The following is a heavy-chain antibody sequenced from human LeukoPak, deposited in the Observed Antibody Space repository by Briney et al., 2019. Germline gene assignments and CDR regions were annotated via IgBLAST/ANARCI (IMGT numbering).Heavy chain of an antibody. D-gene: IGHD2-2*01. J-gene: IGHJ6*02. Sequence: PGGSLRLSCAASGFTVSSNYMSWVRQAPGKGLEWVSVIYSGGSTYYADSVKGRFTISRDNSKNTLYLQMNSLRAEDTAVYYCARCSSSTSCYGPGMDVWGQGTTVTVSS. V-gene: IGHV3-53*01. CDR2: IYSGGST. CDR3: ARCSSSTSCYGPGMDV. CDR1: GFTVSSNY.